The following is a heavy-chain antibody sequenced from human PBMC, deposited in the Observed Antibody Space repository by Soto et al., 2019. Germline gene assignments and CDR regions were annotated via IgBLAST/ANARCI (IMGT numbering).Heavy chain of an antibody. V-gene: IGHV4-34*01. CDR2: INHSGSS. Sequence: PSETLSLTCAAYGGSFSGYYWSWIRQPPGKGLEWIGEINHSGSSNYNPSLKSRVTISVDTSKNQFSLKLSSVTTADTAVYYCARGPYEFWSGYYKGYYYGMDVWGQGTTVTVSS. D-gene: IGHD3-3*01. CDR1: GGSFSGYY. J-gene: IGHJ6*02. CDR3: ARGPYEFWSGYYKGYYYGMDV.